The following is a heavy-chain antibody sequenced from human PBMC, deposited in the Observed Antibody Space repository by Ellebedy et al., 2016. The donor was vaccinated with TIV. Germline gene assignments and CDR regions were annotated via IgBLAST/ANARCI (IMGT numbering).Heavy chain of an antibody. CDR3: AGHLIGLSSWGPADQ. Sequence: GESLKISCKGSGYMFSRYWISWVRQMPGKGLEWMGRIDPSDSYTNYSPSFQGHVTFSADKSISTAYLQWSSLKASDTAMYYCAGHLIGLSSWGPADQWGQGTLVTVSS. CDR2: IDPSDSYT. J-gene: IGHJ5*02. D-gene: IGHD6-13*01. CDR1: GYMFSRYW. V-gene: IGHV5-10-1*01.